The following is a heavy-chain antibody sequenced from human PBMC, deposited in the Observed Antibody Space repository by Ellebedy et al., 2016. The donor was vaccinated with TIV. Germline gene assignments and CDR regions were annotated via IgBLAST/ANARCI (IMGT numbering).Heavy chain of an antibody. CDR2: INQDGSRI. J-gene: IGHJ6*02. D-gene: IGHD3-22*01. Sequence: WGSLRLSCAASGFTFNSYWMSWVRQAPGKGLEWVANINQDGSRIYYVDSVKGRFTISRDNAKNSVYLRMNTLIVEDTAVYHCVRDGAYGDYSPGYYGMDVWGQGTTVTVSS. CDR1: GFTFNSYW. CDR3: VRDGAYGDYSPGYYGMDV. V-gene: IGHV3-7*03.